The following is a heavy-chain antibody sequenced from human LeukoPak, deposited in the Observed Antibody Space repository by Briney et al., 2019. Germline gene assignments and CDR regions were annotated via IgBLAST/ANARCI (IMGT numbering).Heavy chain of an antibody. J-gene: IGHJ6*03. V-gene: IGHV4-39*07. CDR1: VGSMSSGTNY. CDR3: ARAGGYFYYMVV. CDR2: IFYDVTT. D-gene: IGHD3-10*01. Sequence: PSEPLSLTCTVSVGSMSSGTNYWGWGRQPPGKGLVWFGTIFYDVTTYYNPSLKSRVTLSVDPSKNQFSLKPTSVTDADTAVYYCARAGGYFYYMVVWGKGTTVTVSS.